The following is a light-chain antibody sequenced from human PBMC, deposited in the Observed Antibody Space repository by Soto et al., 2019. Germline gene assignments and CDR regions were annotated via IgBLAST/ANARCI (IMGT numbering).Light chain of an antibody. Sequence: IQMTQSPSTLSASVGDRVTITCRASQSISSYLNWYQQKPGEAPKLLIYDASSLESGVPSRFSGSGSGTEFTLTISSLQPDDFATYYCQQDNSYWTFGQGTKVDIK. V-gene: IGKV1-5*01. CDR1: QSISSY. CDR2: DAS. CDR3: QQDNSYWT. J-gene: IGKJ1*01.